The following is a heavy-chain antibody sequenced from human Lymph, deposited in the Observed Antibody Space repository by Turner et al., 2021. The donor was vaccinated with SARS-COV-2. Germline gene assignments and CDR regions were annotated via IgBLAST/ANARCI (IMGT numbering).Heavy chain of an antibody. CDR1: GFTVSSTY. V-gene: IGHV3-53*02. Sequence: EVQLVETGGGLILPGGSLILSCAPSGFTVSSTYMSWVRQVPGKGLEWVSVIYIGGTTYYADSVKGRFTISRDNSKNTLYLQMNSLRAEDTAVYYCARDLGPLAFDIWGQGTMVTVSS. J-gene: IGHJ3*02. CDR2: IYIGGTT. CDR3: ARDLGPLAFDI.